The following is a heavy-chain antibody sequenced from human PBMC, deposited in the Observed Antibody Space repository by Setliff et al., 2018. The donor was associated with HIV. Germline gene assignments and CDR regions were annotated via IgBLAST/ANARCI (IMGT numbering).Heavy chain of an antibody. CDR3: ARHGPMRDGYNHGAFDY. CDR1: GYSFTTSW. Sequence: PGESLKISCKASGYSFTTSWIGWVRQMPGKGLEWMGIIFPADSDTTYSSSFQGQVTISADKSISTAYLQWSRLKASDTAMYYCARHGPMRDGYNHGAFDYWGQGTPVTVSS. V-gene: IGHV5-51*01. J-gene: IGHJ4*02. CDR2: IFPADSDT. D-gene: IGHD5-12*01.